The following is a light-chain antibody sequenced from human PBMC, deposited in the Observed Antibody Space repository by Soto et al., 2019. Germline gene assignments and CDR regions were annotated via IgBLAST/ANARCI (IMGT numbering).Light chain of an antibody. CDR2: DAS. CDR1: QTVRNNY. J-gene: IGKJ4*01. CDR3: QQFSSYPLT. Sequence: EFVLTQSPGTLSLSPGEIATLSCRASQTVRNNYLAWYQQKPGQAPRLLIYDASSRATGIPDRFSGGGSGTDFTLTISRLEPEDFAVYYCQQFSSYPLTFGGGTKVDI. V-gene: IGKV3-20*01.